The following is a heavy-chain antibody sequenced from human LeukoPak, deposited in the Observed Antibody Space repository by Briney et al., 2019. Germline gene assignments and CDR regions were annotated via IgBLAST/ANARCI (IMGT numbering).Heavy chain of an antibody. CDR1: GGPFSGYY. D-gene: IGHD3-10*01. V-gene: IGHV4-34*01. J-gene: IGHJ4*02. Sequence: SETLSLTCAVYGGPFSGYYWSWIRQPPGKGLEWIGEINHSGSTNYNPSLKSRVTISVDTSKNQFSLKLSSVTAADTAVYYCARERRPLYGSGSYCFDYWGQGTLVTVSS. CDR3: ARERRPLYGSGSYCFDY. CDR2: INHSGST.